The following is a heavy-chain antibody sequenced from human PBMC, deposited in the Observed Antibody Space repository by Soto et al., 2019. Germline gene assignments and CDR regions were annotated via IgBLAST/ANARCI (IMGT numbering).Heavy chain of an antibody. D-gene: IGHD6-25*01. CDR2: IYADTDNT. CDR3: VSLQTSGWPGVH. J-gene: IGHJ4*02. CDR1: GYTFTSYA. Sequence: ASVKVSCKASGYTFTSYAMHWVRQAPGQGPEWLGWIYADTDNTNSSQKFQGRVTMTSDTSTRTAYMELRDLRSDDTAVYYCVSLQTSGWPGVHWGQGTLVTVSS. V-gene: IGHV1-3*01.